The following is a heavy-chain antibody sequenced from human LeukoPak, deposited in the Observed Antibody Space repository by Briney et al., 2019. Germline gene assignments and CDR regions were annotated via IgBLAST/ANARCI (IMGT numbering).Heavy chain of an antibody. CDR1: GFTFSSYA. V-gene: IGHV3-23*01. CDR3: AKDLDGVYGHYYYGMDV. Sequence: PGGSLRLSCAASGFTFSSYAMSWVRQAPGKGLEWVSAISGSGGSTYYADSVKGRFTISRDNSKNTLYLQMNSLRAEDTAVYYCAKDLDGVYGHYYYGMDVWGQGTTVTVSS. J-gene: IGHJ6*02. D-gene: IGHD5/OR15-5a*01. CDR2: ISGSGGST.